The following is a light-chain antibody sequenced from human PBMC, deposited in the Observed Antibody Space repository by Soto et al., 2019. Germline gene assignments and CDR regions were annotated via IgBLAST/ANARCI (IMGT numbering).Light chain of an antibody. CDR1: SSDVGGYNY. V-gene: IGLV2-11*01. CDR3: RSYAGSYSLYV. J-gene: IGLJ1*01. CDR2: DVS. Sequence: QSALTQPRSVSGSPGQSVTISCTGTSSDVGGYNYVSWYQHHPGKAPKLIIYDVSERPSGVPDRFSGSKSGNTASLTISGLQAEDEADYYCRSYAGSYSLYVFGTGTKLTVL.